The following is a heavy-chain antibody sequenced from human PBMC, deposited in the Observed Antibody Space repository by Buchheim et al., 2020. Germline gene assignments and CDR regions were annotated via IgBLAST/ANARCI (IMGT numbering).Heavy chain of an antibody. CDR2: INHSGST. V-gene: IGHV4-34*01. CDR3: ARYYYDSSGHSEFFDY. Sequence: QVQLQQWGAGLLKPSETLSLTCAVYGGSFSGYYWSWIRQPPGKGLEWIGEINHSGSTNYNPSLKSRVTISVDTPKNQFSLNLSSVTAADTAVYYCARYYYDSSGHSEFFDYWGQGTL. J-gene: IGHJ4*02. D-gene: IGHD3-22*01. CDR1: GGSFSGYY.